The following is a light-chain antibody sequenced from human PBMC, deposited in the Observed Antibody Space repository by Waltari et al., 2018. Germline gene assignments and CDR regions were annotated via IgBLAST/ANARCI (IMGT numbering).Light chain of an antibody. CDR1: QSLVNSDGNTY. J-gene: IGKJ1*01. CDR2: KVS. CDR3: MQGSHWLPGWT. Sequence: DVVMTQSPLSLPVTLGQPASISCRSSQSLVNSDGNTYLNWFHQRPGQSPRRLIYKVSNRDSGVPDRFSGSGSGTDFTLEISRVEAEDVGVYYCMQGSHWLPGWTFGQGTKVEIK. V-gene: IGKV2-30*01.